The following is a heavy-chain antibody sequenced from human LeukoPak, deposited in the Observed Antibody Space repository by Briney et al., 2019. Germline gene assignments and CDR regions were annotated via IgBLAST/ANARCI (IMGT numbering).Heavy chain of an antibody. CDR1: GFTFSSYV. CDR3: AKVEVSSGWYEYFQH. Sequence: GGSLRLSCAASGFTFSSYVMHWVRQAPGTGLQWVAAIWYDGSHKYYADSVKGRFIISRDNSKNTLYLQMNSLRAEDTAVYYCAKVEVSSGWYEYFQHWGQGTLVTVSS. CDR2: IWYDGSHK. J-gene: IGHJ1*01. V-gene: IGHV3-30*02. D-gene: IGHD6-19*01.